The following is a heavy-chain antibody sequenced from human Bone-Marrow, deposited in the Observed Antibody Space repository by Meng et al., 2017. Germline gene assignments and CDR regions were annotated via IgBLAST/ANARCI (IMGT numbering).Heavy chain of an antibody. D-gene: IGHD3-10*01. Sequence: GESLKISCAASGFTFSSYEMNWVRQAPGKGLEWVANINEDAREKHYLDSVEGRFTISRDNAKNSLYLQMNSLRAEDTAVYYCARVYYVSGAFDPWGQGALVTVSS. J-gene: IGHJ5*02. CDR3: ARVYYVSGAFDP. V-gene: IGHV3-7*01. CDR1: GFTFSSYE. CDR2: INEDAREK.